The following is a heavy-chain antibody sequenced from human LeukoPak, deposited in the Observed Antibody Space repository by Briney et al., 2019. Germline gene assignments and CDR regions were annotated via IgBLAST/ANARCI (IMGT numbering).Heavy chain of an antibody. CDR2: INPNSGGT. Sequence: ASVKVSCKASGYTFTGYYMHWVRQAPGQGLEWMGWINPNSGGTNYAQKFQGRVTMTRDTSISTAYMELSRLRSDDTAVYYCARDGSEQWPDSYYYYYMDVWGKGTTVTVSS. CDR1: GYTFTGYY. CDR3: ARDGSEQWPDSYYYYYMDV. J-gene: IGHJ6*03. D-gene: IGHD6-19*01. V-gene: IGHV1-2*02.